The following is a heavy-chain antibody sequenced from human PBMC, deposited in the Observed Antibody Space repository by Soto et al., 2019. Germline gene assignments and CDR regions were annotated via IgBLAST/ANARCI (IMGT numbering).Heavy chain of an antibody. J-gene: IGHJ6*02. V-gene: IGHV3-23*01. CDR1: GFISSNYA. CDR3: AKDRGGLVDTGTLDV. Sequence: EVQLLESGGGWVQPGWSLRLSCVASGFISSNYAMSWVRQVPGKGLEWVSGIGGSEPNTHYADSVKGRFTISRDNSKNTLFLQMNSLRAEDTAELYCAKDRGGLVDTGTLDVWGQGTTVTGSS. D-gene: IGHD5-18*01. CDR2: IGGSEPNT.